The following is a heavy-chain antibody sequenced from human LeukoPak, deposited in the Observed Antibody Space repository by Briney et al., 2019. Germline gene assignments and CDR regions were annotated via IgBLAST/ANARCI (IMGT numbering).Heavy chain of an antibody. D-gene: IGHD6-19*01. V-gene: IGHV1-2*02. CDR2: INPNSGGT. J-gene: IGHJ6*03. CDR1: VYTFTGYY. CDR3: ARESRIAVAGNYYYYMDV. Sequence: ASVKVSCKASVYTFTGYYMHWVRQAPGQGLEWMGWINPNSGGTNYAQKFQGRVTMTRDTSISTAYMELSRLSSDDTAVYYCARESRIAVAGNYYYYMDVWGKGTTVTASS.